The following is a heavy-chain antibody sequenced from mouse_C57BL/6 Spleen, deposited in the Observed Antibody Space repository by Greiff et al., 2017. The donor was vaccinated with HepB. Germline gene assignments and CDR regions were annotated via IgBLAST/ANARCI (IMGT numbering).Heavy chain of an antibody. CDR2: ISSGSSTI. Sequence: EVKVEESGGGLVKPGGSLKLSCAASGFTFSDYGMHWVRQAPEKGLEWVAYISSGSSTIYYADTVKGRFTISRDNAKNTLFLQMTSLRSEDTAMYYCARDIQSPFAYWGQGTLVTVSA. CDR3: ARDIQSPFAY. CDR1: GFTFSDYG. V-gene: IGHV5-17*01. J-gene: IGHJ3*01.